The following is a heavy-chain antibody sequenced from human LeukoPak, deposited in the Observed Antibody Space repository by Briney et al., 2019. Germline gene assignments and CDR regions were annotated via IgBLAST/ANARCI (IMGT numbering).Heavy chain of an antibody. V-gene: IGHV3-53*01. CDR3: ARGANWGDFDY. J-gene: IGHJ4*02. CDR2: IYSGGTT. Sequence: PGGSLRLSCAASGFTVSSNYMSWVRQAPGKGLEWVSVIYSGGTTYYADSVKGRFTISRDNSKNTLYLQMNSLRAEDTAVYYCARGANWGDFDYWGQGTLVTVSS. CDR1: GFTVSSNY. D-gene: IGHD7-27*01.